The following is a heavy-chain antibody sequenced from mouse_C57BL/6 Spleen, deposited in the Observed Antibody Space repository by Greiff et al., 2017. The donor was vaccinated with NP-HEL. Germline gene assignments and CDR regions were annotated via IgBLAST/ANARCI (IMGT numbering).Heavy chain of an antibody. CDR1: GFTFSSYA. CDR2: ISDGGSYT. V-gene: IGHV5-4*01. CDR3: ARDQGPMDY. J-gene: IGHJ4*01. Sequence: EVHLVESGGGLVKPGGSLQLSCAASGFTFSSYAMSWVRQTPEKRLEWVATISDGGSYTYYPDNVKGRFTISRDNAKNNLYLQMSHLKSEDTAMYYCARDQGPMDYWGQGTSVTVSS. D-gene: IGHD3-3*01.